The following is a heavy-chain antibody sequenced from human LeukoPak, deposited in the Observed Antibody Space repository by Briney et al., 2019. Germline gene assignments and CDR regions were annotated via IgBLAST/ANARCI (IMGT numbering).Heavy chain of an antibody. D-gene: IGHD4-11*01. J-gene: IGHJ5*02. V-gene: IGHV4-34*01. CDR3: ARGKNKGYSNYVLVYNWFDP. CDR1: GGSFSGYY. Sequence: PSETLSLTCAVYGGSFSGYYWSWIRQPPGKGLEWIGEINHSGSTNYNPSLKSRVTISVDTSKNQFSLKLSSVTAADTAVYYCARGKNKGYSNYVLVYNWFDPWGQGTLVAVSS. CDR2: INHSGST.